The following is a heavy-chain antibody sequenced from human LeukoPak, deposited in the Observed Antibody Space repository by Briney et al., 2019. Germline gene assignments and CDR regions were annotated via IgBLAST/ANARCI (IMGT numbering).Heavy chain of an antibody. CDR3: ARNHQGRTYYYYYYYMDV. CDR2: IYYSGST. V-gene: IGHV4-59*01. Sequence: SETLSLTCTVSGGSISSYYWSWIRQPPGKGLEWIGYIYYSGSTNYNPSLKSRVTISVDTSKNQFPLKLSSVTAADTAVYYCARNHQGRTYYYYYYYMDVWGKGTTVTVSS. D-gene: IGHD1-14*01. CDR1: GGSISSYY. J-gene: IGHJ6*03.